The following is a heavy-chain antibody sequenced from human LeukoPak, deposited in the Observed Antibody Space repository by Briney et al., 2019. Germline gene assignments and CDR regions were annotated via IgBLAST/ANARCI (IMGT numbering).Heavy chain of an antibody. J-gene: IGHJ4*02. CDR3: ARGHNVSPSFDY. CDR2: IDPDTGFA. V-gene: IGHV1-2*02. Sequence: GASVKLSCKTSGYTSTDYLIFWVRQAPGQGLEWMGWIDPDTGFATYAQNFQDRVSKTRDTSITAAYMELSGLRSDDTAMYYCARGHNVSPSFDYWGQGTPVTVSS. CDR1: GYTSTDYL. D-gene: IGHD1-14*01.